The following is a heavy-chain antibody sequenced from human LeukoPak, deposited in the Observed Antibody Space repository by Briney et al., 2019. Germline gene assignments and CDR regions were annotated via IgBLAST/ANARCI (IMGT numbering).Heavy chain of an antibody. V-gene: IGHV3-23*01. CDR2: ISGDGVTT. Sequence: GGSLRLSCAASGFSFSTYDMSWVRQAPGKGLEWVSDISGDGVTTYYADSVKGRFAISRDNSKNTLYLQMNSLRAEDTAVYYCARDSSGYYTFDYWGQGTLVTVSS. CDR3: ARDSSGYYTFDY. J-gene: IGHJ4*02. D-gene: IGHD3-22*01. CDR1: GFSFSTYD.